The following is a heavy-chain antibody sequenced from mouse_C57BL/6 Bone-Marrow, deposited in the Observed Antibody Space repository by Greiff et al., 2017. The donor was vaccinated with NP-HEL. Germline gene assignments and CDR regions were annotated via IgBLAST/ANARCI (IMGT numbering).Heavy chain of an antibody. Sequence: EVKLMESGPELVKPGASVKMSCKASGYTFTDYNMHWVKQSHGKSLEWIGYINPNNGGTSYNQKFKGKATLTVNKSSSTAYMELRSLTSEDSAVYYCARGGDYGSSYRYYFDYWGQGTTLTVAS. J-gene: IGHJ2*01. V-gene: IGHV1-22*01. D-gene: IGHD1-1*01. CDR2: INPNNGGT. CDR1: GYTFTDYN. CDR3: ARGGDYGSSYRYYFDY.